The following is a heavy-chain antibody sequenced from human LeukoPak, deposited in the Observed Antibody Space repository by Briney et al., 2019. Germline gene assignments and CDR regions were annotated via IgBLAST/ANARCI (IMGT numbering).Heavy chain of an antibody. CDR1: GYTFTSYY. CDR3: ARETGDSSSSVRGGDGSFDY. V-gene: IGHV1-46*01. J-gene: IGHJ4*02. Sequence: ASVKVSCKASGYTFTSYYMHWVRQAPGQGLEWMGIINPSGGSTSYAQKFQGRVTMTRDMSTSTVYMELSSLRSEDTAVYYCARETGDSSSSVRGGDGSFDYWGQGTLVTVSS. D-gene: IGHD6-6*01. CDR2: INPSGGST.